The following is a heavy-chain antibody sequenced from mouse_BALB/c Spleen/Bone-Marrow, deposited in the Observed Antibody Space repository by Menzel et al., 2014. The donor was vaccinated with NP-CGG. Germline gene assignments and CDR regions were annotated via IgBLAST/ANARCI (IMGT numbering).Heavy chain of an antibody. CDR3: AISYFGNYTYYFDF. Sequence: VHLVESGPGLVAPSQSLSITCTISGFSLTSYGVHWVRQPPGKGLEWLGIIWAGGSTNYNSALMSRLSISEDNSKSQVFLKMISLQSDDTAMYYCAISYFGNYTYYFDFWGQGTTLTVSS. CDR1: GFSLTSYG. V-gene: IGHV2-9*02. J-gene: IGHJ2*01. CDR2: IWAGGST. D-gene: IGHD2-10*01.